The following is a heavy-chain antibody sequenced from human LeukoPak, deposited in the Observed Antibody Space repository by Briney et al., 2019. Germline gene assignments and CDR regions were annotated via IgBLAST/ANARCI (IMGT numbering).Heavy chain of an antibody. J-gene: IGHJ5*02. CDR3: ARVGLSIAVAGVPGDWFDP. CDR2: ISAYNGNT. D-gene: IGHD6-19*01. CDR1: GGTFSSYA. V-gene: IGHV1-18*01. Sequence: EASVKVSCKASGGTFSSYAISWVRQAPGQGLEWMGWISAYNGNTNYAQKLQGRVTMTTDTSTSTAYMELRSLRSDDTAVYYCARVGLSIAVAGVPGDWFDPWGQGTLVTVSS.